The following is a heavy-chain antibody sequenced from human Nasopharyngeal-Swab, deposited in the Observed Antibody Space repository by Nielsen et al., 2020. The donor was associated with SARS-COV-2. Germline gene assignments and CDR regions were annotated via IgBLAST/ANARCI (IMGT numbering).Heavy chain of an antibody. CDR1: GGSFSGYY. J-gene: IGHJ3*02. V-gene: IGHV4-34*01. CDR3: ARVREVQGVMEGPPHPQPDAFDI. CDR2: INHSGST. Sequence: SETLSFTCAVYGGSFSGYYWSWIRQPPGKGLEWIGEINHSGSTNYNPSLKSRVTISVDKSKNQFSLKLSSVTAADTAVYYCARVREVQGVMEGPPHPQPDAFDIWGQGTMVTVSS. D-gene: IGHD3-10*01.